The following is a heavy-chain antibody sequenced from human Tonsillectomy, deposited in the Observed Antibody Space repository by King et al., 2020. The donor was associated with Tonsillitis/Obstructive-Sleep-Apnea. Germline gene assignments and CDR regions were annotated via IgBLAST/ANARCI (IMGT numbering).Heavy chain of an antibody. CDR2: INHSGST. CDR1: GGSFSGYY. V-gene: IGHV4-34*01. J-gene: IGHJ4*02. CDR3: AGGRITIFGVVTIPPFDY. D-gene: IGHD3-3*01. Sequence: VQLQQWGAGLLKPSEPLSLTCAVYGGSFSGYYWSWIRQPPGKGLEWIGEINHSGSTNYNPSLKSRVTISVDTSKNQFSLKLSSVTAADTAVYYCAGGRITIFGVVTIPPFDYWGQGTLVTVSS.